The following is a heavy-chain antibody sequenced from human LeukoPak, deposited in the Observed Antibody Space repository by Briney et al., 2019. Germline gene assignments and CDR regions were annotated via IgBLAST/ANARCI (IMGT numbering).Heavy chain of an antibody. Sequence: GRSLRLSCAASGFTISSYGMHWVRQAPGKGLEWVAVISYDGSNKYYADSVKGRFTISRDNSKNTLYLQMNSLRAEDTAVYYCAKNYFYDSSGLGDAFDIWGQGTMVTVSS. D-gene: IGHD3-22*01. CDR1: GFTISSYG. V-gene: IGHV3-30*18. CDR2: ISYDGSNK. J-gene: IGHJ3*02. CDR3: AKNYFYDSSGLGDAFDI.